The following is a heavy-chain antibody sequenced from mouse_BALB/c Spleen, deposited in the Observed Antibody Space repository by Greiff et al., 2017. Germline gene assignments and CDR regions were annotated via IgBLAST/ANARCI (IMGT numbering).Heavy chain of an antibody. J-gene: IGHJ3*01. V-gene: IGHV2-9*02. CDR3: ARDGNDYDEFAY. CDR1: GFSLTSYG. D-gene: IGHD2-4*01. Sequence: VKLVESGPGLVAPSQSLSITCTVSGFSLTSYGVHWVRQPPGKGLEWLGVIWAGGSTNYNSALMSRLSISKDNSKSQVFLKMNSLQTDDTAMYYCARDGNDYDEFAYWGQGTLVTVSA. CDR2: IWAGGST.